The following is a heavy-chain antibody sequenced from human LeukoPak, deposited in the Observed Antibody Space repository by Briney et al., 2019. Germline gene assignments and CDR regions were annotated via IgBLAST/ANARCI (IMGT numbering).Heavy chain of an antibody. Sequence: SVKVSCKASGGTFSSYAISWVRQAPGQGLEWMGRIIPIFGTANYAQKFQGRVTITTDESTSTAYMELSSLRSEDTAVYYCARDRGYSYVQDAFGIWGQGTMVTVSS. V-gene: IGHV1-69*05. CDR2: IIPIFGTA. CDR1: GGTFSSYA. CDR3: ARDRGYSYVQDAFGI. D-gene: IGHD5-18*01. J-gene: IGHJ3*02.